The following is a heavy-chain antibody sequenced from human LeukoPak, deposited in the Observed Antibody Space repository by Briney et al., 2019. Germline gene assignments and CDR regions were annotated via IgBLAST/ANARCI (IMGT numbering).Heavy chain of an antibody. CDR3: ARHCPGGDYFIDY. J-gene: IGHJ4*02. CDR1: GYSFTSYW. CDR2: IYPDDSDT. Sequence: GESLKISCKGSGYSFTSYWIGWVRQMPGKGLEWVGIIYPDDSDTRYSPSFQDQVTISADKSISTASLQWSSLKASDTAIYYCARHCPGGDYFIDYWGQGTLVTVSS. V-gene: IGHV5-51*01. D-gene: IGHD4-17*01.